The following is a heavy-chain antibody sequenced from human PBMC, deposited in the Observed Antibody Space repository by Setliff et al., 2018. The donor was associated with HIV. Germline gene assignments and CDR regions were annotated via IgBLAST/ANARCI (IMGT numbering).Heavy chain of an antibody. CDR1: GESFSGYY. CDR2: ISYSGDT. CDR3: ARAPYYDYRGLAVYYFDY. J-gene: IGHJ4*02. Sequence: PSETLSLTCAVYGESFSGYYWGWIRQPPGQGLEWIGSISYSGDTFYNTSLKTRITISVDTSKNHLSLKVSSLTAADTAVYYCARAPYYDYRGLAVYYFDYWGQGTLVTVSS. V-gene: IGHV4-34*01. D-gene: IGHD3-22*01.